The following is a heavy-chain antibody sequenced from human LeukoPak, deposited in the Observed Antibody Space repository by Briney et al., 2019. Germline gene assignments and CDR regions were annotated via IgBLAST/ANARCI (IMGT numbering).Heavy chain of an antibody. CDR1: GYTFTSYY. J-gene: IGHJ5*02. D-gene: IGHD1-26*01. Sequence: VASVKVSCKASGYTFTSYYMHWVRQAPGQGLEWMGLINPTGGSTGYAQKFQGRVTMTRDMSTSTDYMELSGLRSEDTAIYYCARDNSVGDNAWWFDPWGQGTLVTVSS. CDR2: INPTGGST. V-gene: IGHV1-46*01. CDR3: ARDNSVGDNAWWFDP.